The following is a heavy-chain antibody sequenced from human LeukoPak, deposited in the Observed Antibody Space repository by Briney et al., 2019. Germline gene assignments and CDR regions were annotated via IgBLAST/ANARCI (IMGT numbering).Heavy chain of an antibody. V-gene: IGHV4-59*01. CDR2: IHYNVRT. J-gene: IGHJ4*02. D-gene: IGHD2-15*01. CDR1: GGSMYDYY. Sequence: PSETLSLSCTVSGGSMYDYYWSWIRQPPVKGLEWIGHIHYNVRTNYNPSLESPATISIDMSKNQFSLNLSSVTAADTAVYYCARVRLSGVIDYWGQGTLVTVSS. CDR3: ARVRLSGVIDY.